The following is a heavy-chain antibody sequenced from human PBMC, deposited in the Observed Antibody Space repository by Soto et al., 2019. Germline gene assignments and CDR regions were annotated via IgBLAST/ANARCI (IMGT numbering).Heavy chain of an antibody. CDR1: GFTFSSYG. CDR2: ISYDGSNK. V-gene: IGHV3-30*18. Sequence: ESGGGVVQPGRSLRLSCAASGFTFSSYGMHWVRQAPGKGLEWVAVISYDGSNKYYADSVKGRFTISRDNSKNTLYLQMNSLRAEDTAVYYCAKDQVLLWFGEPWGADYWGQGTLVTVSS. J-gene: IGHJ4*02. D-gene: IGHD3-10*01. CDR3: AKDQVLLWFGEPWGADY.